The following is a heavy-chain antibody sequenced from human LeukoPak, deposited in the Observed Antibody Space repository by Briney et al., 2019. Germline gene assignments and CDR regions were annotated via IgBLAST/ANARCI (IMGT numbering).Heavy chain of an antibody. CDR2: IYYSGST. Sequence: SETLSLTCTVSGDSVSSSSYYWGWIRQPPGKGLEWIGDIYYSGSTYYNPSLKSRVTISVDTSKNQFSLNLISLTAADTAVYYCARHEYYFGGRGHYPDYWGQGTLVTVSS. CDR3: ARHEYYFGGRGHYPDY. D-gene: IGHD3-22*01. V-gene: IGHV4-39*01. CDR1: GDSVSSSSYY. J-gene: IGHJ4*02.